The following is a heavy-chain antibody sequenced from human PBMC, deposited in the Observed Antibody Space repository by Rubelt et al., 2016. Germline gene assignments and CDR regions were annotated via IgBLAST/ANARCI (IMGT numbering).Heavy chain of an antibody. CDR2: ISYDGSNK. V-gene: IGHV3-30*03. Sequence: QVQLQQWGAGLLKPSETLSLTCTVSGGSISSSSYYWGWIRQAPGKGLEWVAVISYDGSNKYYADSVKGRFTTSRDNSKNTLYLQMNSLGAEDTAVYYCARGTGTPGYWGQGTLVTVSS. J-gene: IGHJ4*02. CDR1: GGSISSSS. CDR3: ARGTGTPGY. D-gene: IGHD1-1*01.